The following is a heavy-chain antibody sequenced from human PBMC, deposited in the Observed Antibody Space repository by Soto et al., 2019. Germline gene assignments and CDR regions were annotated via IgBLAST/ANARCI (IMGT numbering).Heavy chain of an antibody. J-gene: IGHJ4*02. CDR2: IYPGDSDT. Sequence: GESLKISCKGSGFTFTSYWIAWVRQMPGKGLEWMCIIYPGDSDTSYRPSFQGQVTISADKSINTAYLHWSSLKASDTAIYYCPKHEGYCSTTTCSNFDYWGQGTLVTVSS. CDR3: PKHEGYCSTTTCSNFDY. CDR1: GFTFTSYW. D-gene: IGHD2-2*01. V-gene: IGHV5-51*01.